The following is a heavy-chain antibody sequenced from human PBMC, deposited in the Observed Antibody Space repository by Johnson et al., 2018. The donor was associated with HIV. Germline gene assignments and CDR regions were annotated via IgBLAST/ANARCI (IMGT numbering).Heavy chain of an antibody. V-gene: IGHV3-15*01. CDR3: TTVFIVGATPDAFDI. CDR2: IKRKTDGGTT. D-gene: IGHD1-26*01. Sequence: VQLVESGGGLVQPGGSLKLSCAASGFTFSGSVMHWVRQASGKGLEWVGRIKRKTDGGTTDYAAPVKGRFTISRDDSKNTLYLQMNSLTTEDTAVYYCTTVFIVGATPDAFDIWGQGTMVTVSS. CDR1: GFTFSGSV. J-gene: IGHJ3*02.